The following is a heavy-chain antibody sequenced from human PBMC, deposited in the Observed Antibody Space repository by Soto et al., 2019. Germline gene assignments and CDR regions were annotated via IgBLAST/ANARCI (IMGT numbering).Heavy chain of an antibody. V-gene: IGHV3-74*01. Sequence: NGLVWVSHIVLDGSRTSYAHSVKGRFTISRDNAKNTLYLQMNSLRAEDTAVYYCARRPHGFD. CDR2: IVLDGSRT. CDR3: ARRPHGFD. J-gene: IGHJ3*02.